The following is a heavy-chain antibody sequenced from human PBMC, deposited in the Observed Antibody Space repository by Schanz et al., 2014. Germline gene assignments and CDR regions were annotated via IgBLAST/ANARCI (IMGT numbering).Heavy chain of an antibody. D-gene: IGHD6-13*01. CDR3: ARVYRWQHILGHFDS. V-gene: IGHV1-2*02. CDR2: INPDSGDT. Sequence: QVQLVQSGPEVKKPGASVRVSCQASGYTFVGYYIHWLRQAPGQGLEWMGCINPDSGDTNYVQNFQGRVSMTRDTSITPAYMDLSRLTSDDTAVYYCARVYRWQHILGHFDSWGQGSLVTVSS. J-gene: IGHJ4*02. CDR1: GYTFVGYY.